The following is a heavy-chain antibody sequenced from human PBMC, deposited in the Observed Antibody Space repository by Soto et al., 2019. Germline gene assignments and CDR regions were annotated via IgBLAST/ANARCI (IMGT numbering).Heavy chain of an antibody. CDR3: AKSLGTGGYYYDSSGYYYVDY. Sequence: GGSLRLSCAASGFTFSSYAMSWVRQAPGKGLEWVSAISGSGGSTYYADSVKGRFTISRDNSKNTLYLQMNSLRAEDTAVYYCAKSLGTGGYYYDSSGYYYVDYWGQGTLVTVSS. CDR1: GFTFSSYA. V-gene: IGHV3-23*01. J-gene: IGHJ4*02. D-gene: IGHD3-22*01. CDR2: ISGSGGST.